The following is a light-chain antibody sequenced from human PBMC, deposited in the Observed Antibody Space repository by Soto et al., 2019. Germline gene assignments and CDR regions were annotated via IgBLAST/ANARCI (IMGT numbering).Light chain of an antibody. CDR3: CSYVGGYSFV. Sequence: QSVLTQPRSVSGSPGQSVTISCTGTSSDVGGYNYVSWYQQHPGKAPKVLIYDVSDRPSGVPDRFSGSKSGNTASLTISGLQAEDEADYYCCSYVGGYSFVFGGGTKLTVL. J-gene: IGLJ2*01. V-gene: IGLV2-11*01. CDR1: SSDVGGYNY. CDR2: DVS.